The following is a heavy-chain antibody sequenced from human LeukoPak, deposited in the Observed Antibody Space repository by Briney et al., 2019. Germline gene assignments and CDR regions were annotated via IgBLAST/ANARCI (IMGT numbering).Heavy chain of an antibody. Sequence: SVKVSCKASGGTFSSYAISWVRQAPGQGLEWMGGIIPIFGTANYAQKFQGRVTITADESTSTAYKELSSLRSEDTAVYYCARDLTAMGGLWGQGTLVTVSS. D-gene: IGHD5-18*01. CDR1: GGTFSSYA. J-gene: IGHJ4*02. CDR2: IIPIFGTA. CDR3: ARDLTAMGGL. V-gene: IGHV1-69*13.